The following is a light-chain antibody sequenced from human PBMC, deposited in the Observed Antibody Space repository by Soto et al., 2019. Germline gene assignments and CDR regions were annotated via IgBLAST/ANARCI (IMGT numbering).Light chain of an antibody. CDR2: GTS. V-gene: IGKV3-20*01. Sequence: EVELTKSPDTVSLSPGEGATLSCRASQTASSSYLAWYQQKPGQAPRLLIYGTSTRATGIPDRFSGSGSGTDFTLTISGLEPEDFAVYYCQHHTDSLSTLGQGT. J-gene: IGKJ1*01. CDR1: QTASSSY. CDR3: QHHTDSLST.